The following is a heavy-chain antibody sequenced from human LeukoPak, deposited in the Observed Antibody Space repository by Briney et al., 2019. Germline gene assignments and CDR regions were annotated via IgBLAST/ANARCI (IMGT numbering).Heavy chain of an antibody. J-gene: IGHJ4*02. CDR2: INHSGST. Sequence: PSETLSLTCAVYGGSFSGYYWSWIRQPPGKGLEWIGEINHSGSTNYNPSLKSRVTISADTSKNQFSLKLSSVTAADTAVYYCARGQYYYDSSGYYYYFDYWGQGTLVTVSS. V-gene: IGHV4-34*01. CDR1: GGSFSGYY. CDR3: ARGQYYYDSSGYYYYFDY. D-gene: IGHD3-22*01.